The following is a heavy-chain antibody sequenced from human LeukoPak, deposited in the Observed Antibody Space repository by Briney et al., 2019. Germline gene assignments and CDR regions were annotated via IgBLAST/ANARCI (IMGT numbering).Heavy chain of an antibody. CDR3: ARTPYSSSWYSLYYFDY. CDR2: IIPIFGTA. CDR1: GGTFSSYA. J-gene: IGHJ4*02. V-gene: IGHV1-69*05. Sequence: SVKVSCKASGGTFSSYAISWVRQAPGQGLEWMGRIIPIFGTANYAQKFQGRVTITTDESTSTAYMELSSLRSEDTAVYYCARTPYSSSWYSLYYFDYWGQGTLVTVSS. D-gene: IGHD6-13*01.